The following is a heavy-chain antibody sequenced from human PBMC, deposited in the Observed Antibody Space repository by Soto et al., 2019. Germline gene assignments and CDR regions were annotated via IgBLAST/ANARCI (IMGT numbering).Heavy chain of an antibody. CDR2: IWYDGSNK. D-gene: IGHD5-18*01. CDR1: GFTFSSYG. CDR3: AREDGRDSYGYPDFDY. J-gene: IGHJ4*02. V-gene: IGHV3-33*01. Sequence: GGSLRLSCAASGFTFSSYGMHWVRQAPGKGLEWVAVIWYDGSNKYYADSVKGRFTISRDNSKNTLYLQMNSLRAEDTAVYYCAREDGRDSYGYPDFDYWGQGTLVTVSS.